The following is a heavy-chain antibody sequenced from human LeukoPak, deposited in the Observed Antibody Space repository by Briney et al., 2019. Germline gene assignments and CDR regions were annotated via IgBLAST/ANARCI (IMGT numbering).Heavy chain of an antibody. CDR3: ARERYYDSSGYDY. D-gene: IGHD3-22*01. CDR2: IRSSGTTI. Sequence: GGSLRLSCAAFGFTFSRYEMNWVRQAPGKGLEWISYIRSSGTTIYYADSVKGRFTISRDNAKNSLYLQMNSLRAEDTAVYYCARERYYDSSGYDYWGRGTLVTVSS. J-gene: IGHJ4*02. V-gene: IGHV3-48*03. CDR1: GFTFSRYE.